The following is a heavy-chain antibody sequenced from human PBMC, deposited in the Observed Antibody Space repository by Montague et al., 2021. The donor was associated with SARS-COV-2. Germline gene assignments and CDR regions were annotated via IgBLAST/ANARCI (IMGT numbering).Heavy chain of an antibody. CDR1: GGSISSSSYH. D-gene: IGHD2-2*01. Sequence: SETLSLTCTVSGGSISSSSYHWGWIRQPPGKGLEWIGSIYYSGSTYYNPSLKSRVTISVDTSKNQFSLKLSSVTAADTAVYYCARLHCSSTSCYYLFFAGTSHFDYWGQGTLVTVSS. J-gene: IGHJ4*02. CDR3: ARLHCSSTSCYYLFFAGTSHFDY. V-gene: IGHV4-39*01. CDR2: IYYSGST.